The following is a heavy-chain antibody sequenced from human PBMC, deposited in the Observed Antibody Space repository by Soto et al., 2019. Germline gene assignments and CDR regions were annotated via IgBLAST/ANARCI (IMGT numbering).Heavy chain of an antibody. D-gene: IGHD2-15*01. CDR1: GYTFTTYG. CDR3: AREYCRGGSCYDPEF. V-gene: IGHV1-18*01. CDR2: ISGYNGDT. J-gene: IGHJ4*02. Sequence: ASVKVSCKASGYTFTTYGISWVRQAPGQGLEWMGWISGYNGDTKYAQELQDRVTMTTDTSTSTAYMELRSLRSDDTAVYYCAREYCRGGSCYDPEFWGQGTVVTVSS.